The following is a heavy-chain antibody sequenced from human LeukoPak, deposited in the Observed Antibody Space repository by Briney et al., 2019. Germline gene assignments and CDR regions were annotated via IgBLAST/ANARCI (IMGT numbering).Heavy chain of an antibody. J-gene: IGHJ4*02. CDR1: GASISSYY. CDR3: ARPKNPGYNYAYEY. V-gene: IGHV4-59*08. Sequence: SETLSLTCTVSGASISSYYWSWIRQPPGKGLEWIGYIYYTGSTNYNPSLKSRVTMSVDTSKNQFSLELRSVTAADTAVYYCARPKNPGYNYAYEYWGRGTPVTVSS. D-gene: IGHD5-18*01. CDR2: IYYTGST.